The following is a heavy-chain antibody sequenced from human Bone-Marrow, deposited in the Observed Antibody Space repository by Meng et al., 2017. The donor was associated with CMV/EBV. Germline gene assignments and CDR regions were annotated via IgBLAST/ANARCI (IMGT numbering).Heavy chain of an antibody. CDR1: GFTFDDYA. CDR2: ISWNSGSI. CDR3: ARVPRSRFGSLHFDY. V-gene: IGHV3-9*01. D-gene: IGHD1-26*01. J-gene: IGHJ4*02. Sequence: SLRLSCAASGFTFDDYAMHWVRQAPGKGLEWVSGISWNSGSIGYVDSVKGRFTISRDNAKNSLYLQMNSLRAEDTAVYYCARVPRSRFGSLHFDYWGQGTLVTVSS.